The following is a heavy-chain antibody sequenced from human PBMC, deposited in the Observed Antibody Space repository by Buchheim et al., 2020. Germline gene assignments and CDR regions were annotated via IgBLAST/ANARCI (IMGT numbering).Heavy chain of an antibody. CDR1: GFTFSSYG. V-gene: IGHV3-30*18. CDR3: AKDVGGYCSGGSCYSFDY. CDR2: ISYDGSNT. Sequence: QVQLVESGGGVVQPGRSLRLSCAASGFTFSSYGMHWVRQAPGKGLEWVAVISYDGSNTYYADSVKGRFTISRDTSKNTLYLQMNSLRAEDTAVYYCAKDVGGYCSGGSCYSFDYWGQGTL. J-gene: IGHJ4*02. D-gene: IGHD2-15*01.